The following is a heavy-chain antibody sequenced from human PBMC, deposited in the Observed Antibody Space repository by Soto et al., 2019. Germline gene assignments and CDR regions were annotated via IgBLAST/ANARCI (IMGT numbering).Heavy chain of an antibody. Sequence: QVLLVQSGAEVKKPGSSVRVSCKASGGTFDNYAIGWVRQAPGHGLEWMGGVIPVFNSPLYAQDFQGRVTFAADESTTTAYMELNNLTSGDTAVYYCARCGMTRPPYGLDVWGQGTTVTVSS. CDR1: GGTFDNYA. CDR2: VIPVFNSP. J-gene: IGHJ6*02. CDR3: ARCGMTRPPYGLDV. V-gene: IGHV1-69*01.